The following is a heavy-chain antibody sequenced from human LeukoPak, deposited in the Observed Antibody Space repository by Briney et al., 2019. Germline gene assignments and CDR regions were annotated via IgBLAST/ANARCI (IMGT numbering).Heavy chain of an antibody. CDR3: ARGKFFDI. V-gene: IGHV3-30-3*01. J-gene: IGHJ3*02. CDR1: AFTFSHYP. CDR2: ISDDRTNR. Sequence: GGSLRFSCEASAFTFSHYPMDWVRPAPGKGLELVAIISDDRTNRYYTDSVKVRFTIFSEDSKNTVYLQMSSLRVDDTAIYFCARGKFFDIWGQGTMVTVSS.